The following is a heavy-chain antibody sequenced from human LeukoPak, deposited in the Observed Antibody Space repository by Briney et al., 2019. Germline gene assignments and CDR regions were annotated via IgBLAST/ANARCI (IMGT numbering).Heavy chain of an antibody. V-gene: IGHV3-30*02. D-gene: IGHD3-22*01. CDR2: IRYDGSNK. Sequence: GGSLRLSCAASGFTFSSYGMHWVRQAPGKGLEWVAFIRYDGSNKYYADPVKGRFTISRDNSKNTLYLQMNSLRAEDTAVYYCAKEVAPIRYYYDSSGRSYFDYWGQGTLVTVSS. J-gene: IGHJ4*02. CDR3: AKEVAPIRYYYDSSGRSYFDY. CDR1: GFTFSSYG.